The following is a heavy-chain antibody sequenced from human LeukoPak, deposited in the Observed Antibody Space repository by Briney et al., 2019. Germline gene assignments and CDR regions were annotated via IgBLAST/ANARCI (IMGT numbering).Heavy chain of an antibody. D-gene: IGHD4-17*01. V-gene: IGHV5-51*01. CDR2: IYPGDSDT. Sequence: GESLKISCKGSGYSFSNYWIGWVRQMPGKGLEWMEIIYPGDSDTRYSPSFQGQVTISVDESINTAYLQWSSLEASDTAMYYCARQYGRPFDYWGQRTLVTVSS. J-gene: IGHJ4*02. CDR3: ARQYGRPFDY. CDR1: GYSFSNYW.